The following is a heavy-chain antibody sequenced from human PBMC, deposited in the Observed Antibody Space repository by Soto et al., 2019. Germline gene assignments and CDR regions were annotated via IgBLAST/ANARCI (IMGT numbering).Heavy chain of an antibody. CDR1: GDTFSSFA. J-gene: IGHJ5*02. CDR3: ARAQTTVTASPWFDP. CDR2: IIPIFEIT. Sequence: SVKVSCKASGDTFSSFAINWVRQAPGQGLEWMGGIIPIFEITDYAQKFQGRVTITADRSTNTGYMELRSLRSEDTAVYFCARAQTTVTASPWFDPWGQGTLVTVSS. D-gene: IGHD4-17*01. V-gene: IGHV1-69*10.